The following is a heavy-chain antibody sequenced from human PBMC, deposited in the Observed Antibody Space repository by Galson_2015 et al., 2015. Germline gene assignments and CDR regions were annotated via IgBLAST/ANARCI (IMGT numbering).Heavy chain of an antibody. V-gene: IGHV7-4-1*02. CDR3: ARDFYSDDSRTGTT. CDR1: GYTFTSYA. J-gene: IGHJ4*02. D-gene: IGHD1-1*01. CDR2: INTNTGNP. Sequence: SVKVSCKASGYTFTSYAMNWVRQAPGQGLEYMGWINTNTGNPTYAQGFTGRFVFSLDTSVSTAYLQISSLKAEDTAVYYRARDFYSDDSRTGTTWGQGTLVTVSS.